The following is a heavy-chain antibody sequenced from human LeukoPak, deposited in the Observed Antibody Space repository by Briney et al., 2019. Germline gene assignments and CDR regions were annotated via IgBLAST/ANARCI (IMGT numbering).Heavy chain of an antibody. D-gene: IGHD4-17*01. CDR2: IRHDGSQG. CDR3: AKFSYGDYVS. Sequence: GGSLRLSCAASGFMFFKNAMHWVRQAPGKGLECVAFIRHDGSQGLYADSVKGRFTTSRDNSKNTLSLQMNSLREDDTAVYFCAKFSYGDYVSWGQGTLVTVSA. CDR1: GFMFFKNA. V-gene: IGHV3-30*02. J-gene: IGHJ4*02.